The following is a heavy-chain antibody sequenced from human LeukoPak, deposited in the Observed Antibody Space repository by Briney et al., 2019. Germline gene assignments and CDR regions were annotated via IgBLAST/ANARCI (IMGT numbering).Heavy chain of an antibody. D-gene: IGHD2-15*01. Sequence: PGGSLTLSCAASGFIFNTYVMHWVRQASGKGLEWWAFIRYDGSNKNYADSVKGRFTISRDNTKNSLYLQMNSLRAEDTAVYYRAKDGGSDPDSFDIWGQGTMVTVSS. J-gene: IGHJ3*02. CDR3: AKDGGSDPDSFDI. CDR1: GFIFNTYV. V-gene: IGHV3-30*02. CDR2: IRYDGSNK.